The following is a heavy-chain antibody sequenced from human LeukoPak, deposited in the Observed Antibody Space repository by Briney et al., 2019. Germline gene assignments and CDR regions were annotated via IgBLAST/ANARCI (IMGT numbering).Heavy chain of an antibody. CDR3: ARKRGSYPHYYYYMDV. D-gene: IGHD1-26*01. V-gene: IGHV4-34*01. CDR1: GYSINNGYY. CDR2: INHSGST. Sequence: SETLSLTCTVSGYSINNGYYWSWIRQPPGKGLEWIGEINHSGSTNYNPSLKSRVTISVDTSKNQFSLKVTSVTAADTAVYYCARKRGSYPHYYYYMDVWGKGTTVTISS. J-gene: IGHJ6*03.